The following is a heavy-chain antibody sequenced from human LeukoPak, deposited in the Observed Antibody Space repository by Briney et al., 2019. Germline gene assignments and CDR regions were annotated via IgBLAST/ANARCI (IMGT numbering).Heavy chain of an antibody. CDR2: ISGSGGST. CDR1: GFTFSSYA. Sequence: GGSLRLSCAASGFTFSSYAMSWVRQAPGKGLEWVSAISGSGGSTYYADSVKGRFTISRDNSKITLYLQMNSLRAEDTAVYYCAKDGEQWVRHYFDYWGQGTLVTVSS. CDR3: AKDGEQWVRHYFDY. V-gene: IGHV3-23*01. D-gene: IGHD6-19*01. J-gene: IGHJ4*02.